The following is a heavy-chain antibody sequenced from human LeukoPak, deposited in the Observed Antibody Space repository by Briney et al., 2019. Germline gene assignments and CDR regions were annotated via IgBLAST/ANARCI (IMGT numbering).Heavy chain of an antibody. Sequence: GGSLRLSCAASGFTFSSYEMNWVRQAPGKGLEWVSYISSSGSTIYYADSVKGRFTISRDNAKNSLYLQMNSLRAEDTAVYCCARGGLFGVVANNWFDPWGQGTLVTVSS. CDR2: ISSSGSTI. V-gene: IGHV3-48*03. CDR3: ARGGLFGVVANNWFDP. CDR1: GFTFSSYE. D-gene: IGHD3-3*01. J-gene: IGHJ5*02.